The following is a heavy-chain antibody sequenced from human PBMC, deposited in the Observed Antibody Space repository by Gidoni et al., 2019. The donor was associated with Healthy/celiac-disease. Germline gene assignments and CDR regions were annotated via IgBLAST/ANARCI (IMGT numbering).Heavy chain of an antibody. CDR3: AREWGDCSSTSCPGGFQH. V-gene: IGHV4-30-4*01. J-gene: IGHJ1*01. D-gene: IGHD2-2*01. CDR1: GGSISSGDYY. Sequence: QVQLQESGPGLVQPSQTLSLTCTVSGGSISSGDYYWSWIRQPPGKGLEWIGYIYYSGSTYYNPSLKSRVTISVDTSKNQFSLKLSSVTAADTAVYYCAREWGDCSSTSCPGGFQHWGQGTLVTVSS. CDR2: IYYSGST.